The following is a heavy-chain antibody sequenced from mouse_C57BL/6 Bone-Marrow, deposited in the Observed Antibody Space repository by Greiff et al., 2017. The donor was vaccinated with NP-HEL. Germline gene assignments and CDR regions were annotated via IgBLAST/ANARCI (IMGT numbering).Heavy chain of an antibody. CDR2: IWWDDDK. CDR3: ARIPIYYYGSSLAY. D-gene: IGHD1-1*01. V-gene: IGHV8-8*01. CDR1: GFSLSTFGMG. J-gene: IGHJ3*01. Sequence: ESGPGILQPSQTLSLTCSFSGFSLSTFGMGVGWIRQPSGKGLEWLAHIWWDDDKYYNPALKSRLTISKDTSKNQVFRKIANVDTADTATYYCARIPIYYYGSSLAYWGQGTLVTVSA.